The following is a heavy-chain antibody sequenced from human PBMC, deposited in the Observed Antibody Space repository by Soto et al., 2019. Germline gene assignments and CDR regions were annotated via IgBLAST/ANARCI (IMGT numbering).Heavy chain of an antibody. CDR2: IIPIFGTA. CDR1: GGTFSSYA. D-gene: IGHD3-10*01. CDR3: ARDQTRSQGDPARDYYYGMDV. V-gene: IGHV1-69*01. J-gene: IGHJ6*02. Sequence: QVQLVQSGAEVKKPGSSVKVSCKASGGTFSSYAISWVRQAPGQGLEWMGGIIPIFGTANYAQKFQGRVTITADESTSTAYMELSSLRSEDTAVYYCARDQTRSQGDPARDYYYGMDVWGQGTTVTVSS.